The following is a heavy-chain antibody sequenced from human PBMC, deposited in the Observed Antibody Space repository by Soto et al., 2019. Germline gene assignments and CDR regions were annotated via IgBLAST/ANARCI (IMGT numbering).Heavy chain of an antibody. CDR1: GFTFISHG. D-gene: IGHD1-1*01. CDR2: ISYDGRDK. J-gene: IGHJ4*02. Sequence: QVRLVESGGGVVQPGSSLRLSCAASGFTFISHGMHWVRQAPGKGLEWVALISYDGRDKYYADSVEGRFTISRDNSKKNVYLQLSSLRPEDTAVYYCAKDQGRIYNPFDYWGQGPLVTVSS. V-gene: IGHV3-30*18. CDR3: AKDQGRIYNPFDY.